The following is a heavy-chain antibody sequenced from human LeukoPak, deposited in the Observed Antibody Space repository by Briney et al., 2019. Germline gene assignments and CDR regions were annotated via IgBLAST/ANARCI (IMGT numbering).Heavy chain of an antibody. CDR2: THRSGDT. D-gene: IGHD5-18*01. V-gene: IGHV4-4*02. Sequence: SGTLSLTCAVSGVSISSNNWWTWVRQPPGKGLEWIGETHRSGDTKYSPSLQTRATISIDNSKNQLSLNPNSVTAADTAVYYRSTRDQSRTDMVPPDYWGQGTLVTVSS. CDR1: GVSISSNNW. CDR3: STRDQSRTDMVPPDY. J-gene: IGHJ4*02.